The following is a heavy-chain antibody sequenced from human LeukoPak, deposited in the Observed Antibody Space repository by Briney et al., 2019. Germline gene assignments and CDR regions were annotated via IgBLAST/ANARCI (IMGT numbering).Heavy chain of an antibody. CDR2: INHSGST. J-gene: IGHJ6*03. Sequence: KSSETLSLTCAVYGGSFSGYYWSWIRQPPGKGLEWIGEINHSGSTNYNPSLKSRVTISVDTSKNQFSLKLSSVTAADTAVYYCASGPSLWFGELPYYYYYLDVWGKGTTVTVSS. CDR1: GGSFSGYY. CDR3: ASGPSLWFGELPYYYYYLDV. D-gene: IGHD3-10*01. V-gene: IGHV4-34*01.